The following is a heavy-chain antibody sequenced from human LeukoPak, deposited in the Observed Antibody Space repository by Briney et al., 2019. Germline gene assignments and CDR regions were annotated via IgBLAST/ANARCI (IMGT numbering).Heavy chain of an antibody. V-gene: IGHV4-59*12. Sequence: SETLSLTCTVSGDFITAYYWSWIRQPPGKGLEWIGYIYYSGSTYYNPSLKSRVTISVDTSKNQFSLKLSSVTAADTAVYYCARGWNYYGSGKAFDIWGQGTMVTVSS. CDR3: ARGWNYYGSGKAFDI. CDR1: GDFITAYY. D-gene: IGHD3-10*01. J-gene: IGHJ3*02. CDR2: IYYSGST.